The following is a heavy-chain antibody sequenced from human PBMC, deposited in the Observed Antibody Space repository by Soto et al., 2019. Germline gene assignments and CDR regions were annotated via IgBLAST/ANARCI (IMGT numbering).Heavy chain of an antibody. CDR3: ATGHYYDSSGYPDDY. CDR1: GYTLTELS. D-gene: IGHD3-22*01. Sequence: EASVKVSCKVSGYTLTELSMHWVRQAPGKGLEWMGGFDPEDGETIYAQKFQGRVTMTEDTSTDTAYMELSSLRSEDTAVYYCATGHYYDSSGYPDDYWGQGTLVTVSS. V-gene: IGHV1-24*01. J-gene: IGHJ4*02. CDR2: FDPEDGET.